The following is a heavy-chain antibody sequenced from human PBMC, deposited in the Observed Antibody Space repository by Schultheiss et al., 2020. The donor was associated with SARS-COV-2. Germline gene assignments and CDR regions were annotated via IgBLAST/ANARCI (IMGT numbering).Heavy chain of an antibody. CDR1: GGSISSYY. CDR2: IYYSGST. Sequence: SQTLSLTCAVSGGSISSYYWSWIRQPPEKGLEWIGYIYYSGSTYYNPSLKSRVTISVDRSKNQVSLKLSSVTAADTAVYYCARGPTAFGGVIVTGYFDYWGQGTLVTVSS. J-gene: IGHJ4*02. D-gene: IGHD3-16*02. V-gene: IGHV4-59*12. CDR3: ARGPTAFGGVIVTGYFDY.